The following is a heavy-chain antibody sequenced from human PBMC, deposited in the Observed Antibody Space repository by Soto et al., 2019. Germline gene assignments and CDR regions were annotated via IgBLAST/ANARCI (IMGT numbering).Heavy chain of an antibody. CDR2: IYTDGSRT. V-gene: IGHV3-74*01. CDR1: GFTFSNYW. J-gene: IGHJ3*02. D-gene: IGHD4-17*01. Sequence: EVQLVESGGGLIQPGGSLRLSCAVSGFTFSNYWMHWVRQAPGKGLVWVSRIYTDGSRTNYADSVKGRFTISRDNAENTLYLQMNSPRAEETAVYYCARGVRGSYGLDIWGQGTMVTVSS. CDR3: ARGVRGSYGLDI.